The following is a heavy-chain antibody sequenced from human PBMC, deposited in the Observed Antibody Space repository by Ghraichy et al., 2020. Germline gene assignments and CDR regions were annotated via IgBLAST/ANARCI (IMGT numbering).Heavy chain of an antibody. CDR2: IYHSGST. D-gene: IGHD1-7*01. V-gene: IGHV4-30-2*01. J-gene: IGHJ4*02. Sequence: TLSLTCAVSGGSISSGGYSWSWIRQPPGKGLEWIGYIYHSGSTYYNPSLKSRVTISVDRSKNQFSLKLSSVTAADTAVYYCAREVTGTTLFDYWGQGTLVTVSS. CDR3: AREVTGTTLFDY. CDR1: GGSISSGGYS.